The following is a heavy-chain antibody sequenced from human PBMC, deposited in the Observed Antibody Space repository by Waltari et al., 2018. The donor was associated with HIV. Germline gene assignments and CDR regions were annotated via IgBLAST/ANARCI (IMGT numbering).Heavy chain of an antibody. Sequence: QITLKESGPTLVKPIQTLTLTCSFSGFSLNTNGVAVVWIRQPPGKALEWLALIYWDGNKHYKPSLKTRLTINKDTSKNQVVLTVAKMDSVDTATYYCAHAYFYRSGSYFAYWGQGLPVTVSS. J-gene: IGHJ4*02. D-gene: IGHD3-10*01. V-gene: IGHV2-5*02. CDR3: AHAYFYRSGSYFAY. CDR1: GFSLNTNGVA. CDR2: IYWDGNK.